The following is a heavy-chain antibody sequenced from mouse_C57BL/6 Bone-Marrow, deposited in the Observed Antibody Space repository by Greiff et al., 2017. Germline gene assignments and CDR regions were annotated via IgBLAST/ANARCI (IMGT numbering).Heavy chain of an antibody. CDR1: GFTFSSYA. V-gene: IGHV5-4*01. J-gene: IGHJ4*01. CDR3: ARDGAIAYYSTSYAMDY. Sequence: VKVVESGGGLVKPGGSLKLSCAASGFTFSSYAMSWVRQTPEKRLEWVATISDGGSYTYYPDNVQGRFTISRDNAKNNLYLQMSHLKSEDTAMYYCARDGAIAYYSTSYAMDYWGQGTSVTVSS. CDR2: ISDGGSYT. D-gene: IGHD2-5*01.